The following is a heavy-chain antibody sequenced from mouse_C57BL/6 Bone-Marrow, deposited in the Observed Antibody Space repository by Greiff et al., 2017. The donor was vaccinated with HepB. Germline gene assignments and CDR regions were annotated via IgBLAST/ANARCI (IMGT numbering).Heavy chain of an antibody. V-gene: IGHV1-53*01. D-gene: IGHD1-1*01. CDR2: INPSNGGT. CDR1: GYTFTSYW. Sequence: QVHVKQPGTELVQPGASVKLSCKASGYTFTSYWMHWVQQRPGQGLEWIGNINPSNGGTNYNEKFKSKATLTVAKSSSTAYMQLSSLTSEDSAVYYCARDYYGSSNFDYWGQGTTLTVSS. J-gene: IGHJ2*01. CDR3: ARDYYGSSNFDY.